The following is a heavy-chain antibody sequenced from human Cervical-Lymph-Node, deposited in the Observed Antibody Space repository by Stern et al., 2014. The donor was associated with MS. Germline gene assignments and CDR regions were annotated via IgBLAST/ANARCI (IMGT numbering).Heavy chain of an antibody. Sequence: QVQLVQSGAEVKKPGASVKVSCEASGYIFTDYVIHWVRQAPGQSPEWMGWINAGNGDTKYSQRFQGRVTFTRDTSASTAYMELSSLGSEDTAIYYCARDVVTIFGVLYNWFDLWGQGTLVTVSS. D-gene: IGHD3-3*01. CDR1: GYIFTDYV. CDR2: INAGNGDT. J-gene: IGHJ5*02. V-gene: IGHV1-3*01. CDR3: ARDVVTIFGVLYNWFDL.